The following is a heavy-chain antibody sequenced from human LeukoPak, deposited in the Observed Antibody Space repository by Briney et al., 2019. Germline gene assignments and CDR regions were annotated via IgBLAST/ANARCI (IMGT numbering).Heavy chain of an antibody. Sequence: GGSLRLSCAASGFTVSSNYMSWVRQAPGKGLEWVSVIYSGGSTYYADSVKGRFTISRDNSKNTLYLQMNSLRAEDTAVYYCARGRTIVVVPAAFDYWGQGTLVTVSS. CDR1: GFTVSSNY. V-gene: IGHV3-66*01. J-gene: IGHJ4*02. CDR2: IYSGGST. CDR3: ARGRTIVVVPAAFDY. D-gene: IGHD2-2*01.